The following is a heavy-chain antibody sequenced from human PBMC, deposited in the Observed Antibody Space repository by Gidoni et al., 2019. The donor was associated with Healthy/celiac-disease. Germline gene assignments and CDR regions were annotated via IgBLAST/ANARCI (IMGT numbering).Heavy chain of an antibody. CDR3: ARGHKGLDAFDI. Sequence: EVQLVESVGGLVKPGGSLRLSCAASGFPFSSYSMNWVRQAPGKGLEWVSSISSSSSYIYYADSVKGRFTISRDNAKNSLYLQMNSLRAEDTAVYYCARGHKGLDAFDIWGQGTMVTVSS. J-gene: IGHJ3*02. CDR1: GFPFSSYS. CDR2: ISSSSSYI. D-gene: IGHD3-16*01. V-gene: IGHV3-21*01.